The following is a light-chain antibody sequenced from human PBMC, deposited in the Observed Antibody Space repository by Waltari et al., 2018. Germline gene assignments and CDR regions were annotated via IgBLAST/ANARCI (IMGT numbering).Light chain of an antibody. CDR2: GTS. CDR1: QSVSST. J-gene: IGKJ1*01. CDR3: QHYVRLPST. Sequence: LVLTQSPGTLSLSPGERSTLSCRASQSVSSTLAWYQQNPGQAPSLLIYGTSTRATGVPDRFSGRGSGTDFSFTISRLEPEDFAGYYCQHYVRLPSTFGQGTKVEIK. V-gene: IGKV3-20*01.